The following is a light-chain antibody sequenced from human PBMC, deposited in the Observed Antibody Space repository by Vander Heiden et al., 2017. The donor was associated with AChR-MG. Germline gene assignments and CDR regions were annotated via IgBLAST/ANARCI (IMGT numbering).Light chain of an antibody. CDR2: DAS. CDR1: SDDAGGYNF. V-gene: IGLV2-14*01. CDR3: ISYTGNSTGV. J-gene: IGLJ2*01. Sequence: QSALTQPASVAGSPGPSITISSPGTSDDAGGYNFVSWYQHPPGEAPNLMIYDASNRPAGVYNLSSGSKSGNTASLTISGLQEEDEADYYCISYTGNSTGVFGGGTKLTVL.